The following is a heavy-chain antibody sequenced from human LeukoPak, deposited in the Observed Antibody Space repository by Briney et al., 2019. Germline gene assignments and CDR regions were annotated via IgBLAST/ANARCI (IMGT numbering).Heavy chain of an antibody. J-gene: IGHJ6*02. D-gene: IGHD3-10*01. CDR1: GGSISSYY. CDR2: IYYSGST. V-gene: IGHV4-59*12. CDR3: ARVGYYGSGSYRYYGMDV. Sequence: PSETLSLTCTVSGGSISSYYWSWIRQPPGKGLEWIGYIYYSGSTNYNPSLKSRVTISVDTSKNQFSLKLSSVTAADTAVYYCARVGYYGSGSYRYYGMDVWGQGTTVTVSS.